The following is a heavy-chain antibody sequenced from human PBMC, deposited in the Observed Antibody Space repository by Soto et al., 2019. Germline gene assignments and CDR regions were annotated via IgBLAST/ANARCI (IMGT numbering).Heavy chain of an antibody. CDR3: PPSFGPLTKT. V-gene: IGHV3-23*04. CDR1: GFTFTSYA. J-gene: IGHJ5*02. Sequence: EVRLVESGGGFAQIGGSLRLSCVTSGFTFTSYAMTWVRQVPGMGLEWVSAITESGNGTFYADSVRGRFTISRDNSKSPLFLQITTLRPADTPLYFCPPSFGPLTKTWAQGTLVT. D-gene: IGHD3-16*01. CDR2: ITESGNGT.